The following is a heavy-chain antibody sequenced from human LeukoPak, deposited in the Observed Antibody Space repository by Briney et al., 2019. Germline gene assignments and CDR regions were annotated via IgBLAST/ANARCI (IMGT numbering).Heavy chain of an antibody. V-gene: IGHV3-30*04. CDR1: GFNFSSYA. CDR2: ISYGGIDK. Sequence: PGGPLRLSCAASGFNFSSYAMHWVRQAPGEGLEWVGLISYGGIDKSYADSVKGRFTISRDSSKRTLYLQMNSLRAEDTAMYYCARESWSDSVAFDIWGLGTMVIVSS. CDR3: ARESWSDSVAFDI. D-gene: IGHD3-3*01. J-gene: IGHJ3*02.